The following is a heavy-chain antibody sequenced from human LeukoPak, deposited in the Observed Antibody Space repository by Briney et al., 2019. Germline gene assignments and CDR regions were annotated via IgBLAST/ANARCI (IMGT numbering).Heavy chain of an antibody. Sequence: GGSLRLSCAASGFTFSSYEMNWVRQAPGKGLEWVSAVSGSGGSTYYADSVKGRFTISRDNSKNTLYLQMNSLRAEDTALYYCAKGGPLQWLRFDYWGQGTLATVSS. J-gene: IGHJ4*02. CDR2: VSGSGGST. CDR1: GFTFSSYE. CDR3: AKGGPLQWLRFDY. V-gene: IGHV3-23*01. D-gene: IGHD5-12*01.